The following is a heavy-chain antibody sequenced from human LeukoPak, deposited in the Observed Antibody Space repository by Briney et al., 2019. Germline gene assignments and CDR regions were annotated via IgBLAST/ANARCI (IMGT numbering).Heavy chain of an antibody. CDR2: ISAYNGNT. CDR1: GYTFTIYG. Sequence: ASVKVSCKASGYTFTIYGISWVRQAPGQGLEWMGWISAYNGNTNYAQKLQGRVTMTTDTSTSTAYMELRSLRSDDTALYYCVRDRVVVPAASHFDYWGQGTLVTVSS. CDR3: VRDRVVVPAASHFDY. D-gene: IGHD2-2*01. V-gene: IGHV1-18*04. J-gene: IGHJ4*02.